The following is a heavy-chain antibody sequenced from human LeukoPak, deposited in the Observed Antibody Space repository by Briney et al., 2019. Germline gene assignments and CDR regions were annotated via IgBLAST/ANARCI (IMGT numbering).Heavy chain of an antibody. CDR3: ARDPPEDAWNSFDY. D-gene: IGHD2-15*01. V-gene: IGHV4-59*02. CDR2: IHYSGLT. Sequence: PSETLSLTCTVSGGSVSGYYWNWIRQPPGKGLEWIGFIHYSGLTVYSPSLQSRVTMSVDTSRNQFSLELRSVSAADTALYYCARDPPEDAWNSFDYWGQGTLVTVSS. CDR1: GGSVSGYY. J-gene: IGHJ4*02.